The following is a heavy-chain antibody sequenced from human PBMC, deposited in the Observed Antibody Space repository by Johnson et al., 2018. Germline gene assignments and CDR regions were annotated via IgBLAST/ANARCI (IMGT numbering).Heavy chain of an antibody. CDR1: GFTFSSYA. Sequence: VQLVQSGGGLVQPGGSLRLSCAASGFTFSSYAMSWVRQAPGKGLEWVSAISGSGGSTYYADSVKGRFTISRDNSKNTLYLQMNSLRAEDTAGYYFAKEITDSGRDRHDALDIWGQGTMVTVSS. CDR2: ISGSGGST. V-gene: IGHV3-23*04. J-gene: IGHJ3*02. CDR3: AKEITDSGRDRHDALDI. D-gene: IGHD1-26*01.